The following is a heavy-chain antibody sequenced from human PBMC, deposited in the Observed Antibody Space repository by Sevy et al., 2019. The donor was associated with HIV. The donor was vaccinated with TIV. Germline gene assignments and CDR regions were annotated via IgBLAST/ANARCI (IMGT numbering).Heavy chain of an antibody. CDR1: GFTFSSYW. J-gene: IGHJ4*02. V-gene: IGHV3-7*03. Sequence: GGSLRLSCAASGFTFSSYWMSWVRQAPGKGLEWVANIKQDGSEKYYVDSVKGRFTISRDNAKNSLYLQMNSLRAEDTAVYYCARDRYYDSWSGYYFDYWGQGTLVTVSS. D-gene: IGHD3-3*01. CDR2: IKQDGSEK. CDR3: ARDRYYDSWSGYYFDY.